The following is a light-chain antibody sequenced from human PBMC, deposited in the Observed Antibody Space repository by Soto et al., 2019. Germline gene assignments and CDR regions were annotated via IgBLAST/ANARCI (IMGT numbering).Light chain of an antibody. CDR2: AAS. V-gene: IGKV1-39*01. CDR3: QQSYSSPWT. CDR1: QTIHRY. Sequence: DIQMAQSPYSLSASVGDRVTIACRASQTIHRYLNWYQKKPGKAPSVLIYAASSLQSGVPSRFSGSGSGTEFTLPISSLQHEDFATYCCQQSYSSPWTFGQGTTV. J-gene: IGKJ1*01.